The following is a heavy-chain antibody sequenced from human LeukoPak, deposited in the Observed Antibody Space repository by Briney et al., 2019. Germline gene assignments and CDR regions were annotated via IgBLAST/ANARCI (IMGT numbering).Heavy chain of an antibody. Sequence: GGSLRLSCVASGFTFRNYWMYWVRQDPGKGLVWVSGLKGDGSDITYADSVKGRFTISRDNAKNTVYLQMNSLRAEDTGVYYCARDLRAPPGYWGQGTLVIVSS. CDR1: GFTFRNYW. CDR3: ARDLRAPPGY. V-gene: IGHV3-74*01. J-gene: IGHJ4*02. D-gene: IGHD1-1*01. CDR2: LKGDGSDI.